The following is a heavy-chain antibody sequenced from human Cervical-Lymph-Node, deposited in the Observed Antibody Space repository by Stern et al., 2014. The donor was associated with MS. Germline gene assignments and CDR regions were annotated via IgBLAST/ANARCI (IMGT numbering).Heavy chain of an antibody. D-gene: IGHD4-23*01. CDR1: GGTFSNYA. V-gene: IGHV1-69*01. J-gene: IGHJ6*02. Sequence: VQLVESGAEERKSGSSVKVSCKASGGTFSNYAFSWVRQAPGQGLEWMGGIIPMFNTTEYAQKFQGRLTIIADDSTSTAYMELNNLRFDDTAVYFCARFGGNAVWGQGTTVIVSS. CDR2: IIPMFNTT. CDR3: ARFGGNAV.